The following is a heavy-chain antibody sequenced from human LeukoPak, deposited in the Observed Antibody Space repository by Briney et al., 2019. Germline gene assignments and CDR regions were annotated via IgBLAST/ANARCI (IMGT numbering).Heavy chain of an antibody. J-gene: IGHJ4*02. Sequence: GASVKVSCKASGYTFTSYYMHWVRQTPGQGLECMGIINPSGGSTSYAQKFQGRVTMTRDTSTSTVYMELSSLRSEDTAVYYCARDAALHLGELIGLGYFDYWGQGTLVTVSS. CDR3: ARDAALHLGELIGLGYFDY. V-gene: IGHV1-46*01. CDR2: INPSGGST. D-gene: IGHD3-16*01. CDR1: GYTFTSYY.